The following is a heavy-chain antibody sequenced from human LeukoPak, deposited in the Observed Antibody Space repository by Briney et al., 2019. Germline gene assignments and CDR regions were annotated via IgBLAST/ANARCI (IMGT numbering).Heavy chain of an antibody. CDR1: GFTFSSYA. Sequence: PGGSLRLSCAASGFTFSSYAMSWVRQAPGKGLEWVSAISGSGGSTYYADSVKGRFTISRDNSKNTLYLQMNSLRAEDTAVYYCARGHIWFGELLYAFDYWGQGTLVTVSS. CDR2: ISGSGGST. D-gene: IGHD3-10*01. CDR3: ARGHIWFGELLYAFDY. J-gene: IGHJ4*02. V-gene: IGHV3-23*01.